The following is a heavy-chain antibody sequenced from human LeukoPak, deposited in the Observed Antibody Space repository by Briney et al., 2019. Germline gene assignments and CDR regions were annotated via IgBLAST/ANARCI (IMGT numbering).Heavy chain of an antibody. CDR2: ISAYNGNT. CDR1: GYTFTSYG. Sequence: GASVKVSCKASGYTFTSYGISWVRQAPGQGLDWMGWISAYNGNTNYAQKLQGRVSMTTDTSTSTAYMELRSLRSDDTAVYYCARDRGAYYYGSGSFFDYWGQGTLVTVSS. V-gene: IGHV1-18*01. D-gene: IGHD3-10*01. J-gene: IGHJ4*02. CDR3: ARDRGAYYYGSGSFFDY.